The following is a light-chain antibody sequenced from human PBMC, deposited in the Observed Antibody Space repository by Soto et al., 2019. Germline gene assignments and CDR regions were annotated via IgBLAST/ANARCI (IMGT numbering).Light chain of an antibody. V-gene: IGKV3-15*01. CDR1: QSVSRN. CDR2: GAS. Sequence: EIVMTQSPATLSVSPGERATLSCRVSQSVSRNLAWYQQKPGQAPRLLIYGASTRATGIPTRFSGSGSGTEFTLTISSLQSEDFAVYYCQQYNNWPPNTFGQGTKVEIK. J-gene: IGKJ1*01. CDR3: QQYNNWPPNT.